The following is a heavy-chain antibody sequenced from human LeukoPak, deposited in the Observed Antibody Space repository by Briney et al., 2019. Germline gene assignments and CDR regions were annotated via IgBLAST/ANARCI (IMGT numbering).Heavy chain of an antibody. CDR3: ARGLPHCDILTGYYPKYYYYGMDV. J-gene: IGHJ6*02. V-gene: IGHV4-34*01. D-gene: IGHD3-9*01. CDR2: INHSGST. Sequence: PPETLSLTCAVYGGSFSGYYWSWIRQPPGKGLEWIGEINHSGSTNYNPSLKSRVTISVDTSKNQFSLKLSSVTAADTAVYYCARGLPHCDILTGYYPKYYYYGMDVWGQGTTVTVSS. CDR1: GGSFSGYY.